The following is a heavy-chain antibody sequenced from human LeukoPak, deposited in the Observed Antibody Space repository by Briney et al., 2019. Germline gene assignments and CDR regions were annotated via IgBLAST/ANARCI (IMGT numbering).Heavy chain of an antibody. CDR2: ISGSGGST. V-gene: IGHV3-23*01. Sequence: GGSLRLSCAASGFTFSSYAMSWVRQAPGKGLEWVSAISGSGGSTYYADSVKGRFTISRDNSKNTLYLQMNSLRAEDTAVYYCAKDVVGYDSCGYYSNYFDYWGQGTLL. CDR3: AKDVVGYDSCGYYSNYFDY. D-gene: IGHD3-22*01. J-gene: IGHJ4*02. CDR1: GFTFSSYA.